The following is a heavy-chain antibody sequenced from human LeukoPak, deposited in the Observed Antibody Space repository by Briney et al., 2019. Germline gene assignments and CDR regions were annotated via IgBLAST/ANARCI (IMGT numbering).Heavy chain of an antibody. CDR1: GFTFSSYS. Sequence: GGSLRLSCAASGFTFSSYSMNWVRQAPGKGLEWVSSISSSSTYIYYADSLKGRFTISRDNAKNSLYLQMNSLRAEDTAVYYCARDQIVSSWYDHDAFDIWGQGTMVTVSS. CDR2: ISSSSTYI. CDR3: ARDQIVSSWYDHDAFDI. D-gene: IGHD6-13*01. J-gene: IGHJ3*02. V-gene: IGHV3-21*01.